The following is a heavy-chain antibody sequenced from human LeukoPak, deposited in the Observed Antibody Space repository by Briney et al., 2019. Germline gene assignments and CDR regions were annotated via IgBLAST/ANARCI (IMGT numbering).Heavy chain of an antibody. CDR2: IYSGGST. J-gene: IGHJ4*02. Sequence: PGGSLRLSCAASGFIVSSNYMSWVRQAPGKGLEWVSVIYSGGSTYYADSVKGRFTISRDNSKNTLYLQMNSLRSEDTAVYYCTRDPSSLKPYSSGWYFAYWGQGTLVTVSS. CDR3: TRDPSSLKPYSSGWYFAY. D-gene: IGHD6-19*01. CDR1: GFIVSSNY. V-gene: IGHV3-66*01.